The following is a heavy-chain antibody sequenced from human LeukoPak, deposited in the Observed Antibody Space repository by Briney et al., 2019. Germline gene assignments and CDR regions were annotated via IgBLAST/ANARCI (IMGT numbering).Heavy chain of an antibody. Sequence: PGGSLRLSCAASGFTFSSYGMHWVRQAPGKGLEWVAVISYDGSNKYYADSVKGRFTISRDNSKNTLNLQMNSLRAEDTAVYYCARGVVRGVMDYYYYYMDVWGKGTTVTVSS. J-gene: IGHJ6*03. CDR1: GFTFSSYG. V-gene: IGHV3-30*03. D-gene: IGHD3-10*01. CDR3: ARGVVRGVMDYYYYYMDV. CDR2: ISYDGSNK.